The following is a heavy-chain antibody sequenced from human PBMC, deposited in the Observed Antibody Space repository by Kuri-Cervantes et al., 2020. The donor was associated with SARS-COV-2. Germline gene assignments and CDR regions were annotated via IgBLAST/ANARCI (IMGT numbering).Heavy chain of an antibody. CDR1: GGTFSSYA. D-gene: IGHD2-2*02. CDR3: ARDQGCSSTSCYSGFRANYYYYYMDV. J-gene: IGHJ6*03. CDR2: IIPIFGTA. Sequence: SVKVSCKASGGTFSSYAISWVRQAPGQGLEWMGGIIPIFGTANYAQKFQGRVTITADESTSTAYMELSSLRSEDTAVYYCARDQGCSSTSCYSGFRANYYYYYMDVWGKGTTVTVSS. V-gene: IGHV1-69*13.